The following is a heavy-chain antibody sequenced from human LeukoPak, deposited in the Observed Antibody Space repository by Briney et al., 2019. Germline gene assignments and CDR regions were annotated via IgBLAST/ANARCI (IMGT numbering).Heavy chain of an antibody. V-gene: IGHV3-30*18. CDR1: GFTFSSYG. CDR2: ISYDGSNK. J-gene: IGHJ4*02. D-gene: IGHD5-18*01. Sequence: GGSLRLSCAASGFTFSSYGMHWVRQAPGKGLEWVAVISYDGSNKYYADSVKGRFTISRDNSKNTLYLQMNSLRAEDTAVYYCAKTLIVDTAIIDYWGQGTLVTVSS. CDR3: AKTLIVDTAIIDY.